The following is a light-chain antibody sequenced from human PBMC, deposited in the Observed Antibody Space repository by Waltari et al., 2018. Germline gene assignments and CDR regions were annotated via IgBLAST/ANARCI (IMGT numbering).Light chain of an antibody. CDR2: QHT. J-gene: IGLJ2*01. V-gene: IGLV3-1*01. Sequence: SYELTQPPSVSVSPGQTANITCSGDKLGDKYACWYQQKPGQSPVLVRFQHTKRPSGIPGRFSCHNSGNTATLASRGTQAMDEADYCCQVWDSTTAHVVFGGGTKLTVL. CDR1: KLGDKY. CDR3: QVWDSTTAHVV.